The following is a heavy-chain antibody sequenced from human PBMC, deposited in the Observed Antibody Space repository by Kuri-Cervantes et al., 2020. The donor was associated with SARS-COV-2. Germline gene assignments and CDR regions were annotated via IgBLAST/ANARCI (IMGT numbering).Heavy chain of an antibody. V-gene: IGHV3-21*01. CDR2: ISSSSSYI. J-gene: IGHJ4*02. Sequence: GESLKISCAASGFTFSSYSVNWVRQAPGKGLEWVSSISSSSSYIYYADSVKGRFTISRDNAKNSLYLQMNSLRAEDTAVYYCARSLQVVALRGQGTLVTVSS. D-gene: IGHD2-15*01. CDR1: GFTFSSYS. CDR3: ARSLQVVAL.